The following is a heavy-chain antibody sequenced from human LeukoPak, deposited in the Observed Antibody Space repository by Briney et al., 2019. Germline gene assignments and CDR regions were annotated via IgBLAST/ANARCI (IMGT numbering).Heavy chain of an antibody. CDR1: GGPFSGYC. D-gene: IGHD3-10*01. J-gene: IGHJ4*02. CDR3: ARSAIDGSGAPDY. V-gene: IGHV4-34*01. CDR2: INHSGST. Sequence: PSETLSLTCAVYGGPFSGYCWSWIRQPPGKGLEWIGEINHSGSTNYNPSLKSRVTISVDTSKNQFSLKLSSVTAADTAVYYCARSAIDGSGAPDYWGQGTLVTVSS.